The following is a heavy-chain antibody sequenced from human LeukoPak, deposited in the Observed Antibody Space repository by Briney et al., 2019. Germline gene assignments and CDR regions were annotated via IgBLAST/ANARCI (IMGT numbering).Heavy chain of an antibody. V-gene: IGHV4-31*03. J-gene: IGHJ6*03. CDR3: ASCTSGACYYYYYMNV. CDR1: GGSLSIGGFY. Sequence: SETLSLTCTVSGGSLSIGGFYCSWIRQHPGKGLEWIGSMYYSGSTYYNPSLRSRLTISMDTSKNQFSLTLSSVTAADTALYYCASCTSGACYYYYYMNVWGKGTTVTVS. CDR2: MYYSGST. D-gene: IGHD2-8*01.